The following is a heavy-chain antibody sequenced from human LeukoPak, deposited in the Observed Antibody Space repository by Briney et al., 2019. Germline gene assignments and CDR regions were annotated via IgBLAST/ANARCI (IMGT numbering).Heavy chain of an antibody. Sequence: GGSLRLSFAASVFTFCSSSMNWVRRAPGKGLECVSSFSTNSSYTFYADSVKGRFTISRDNAKNSLYLQVNSLRAEDTAVYYCAREYCSSTICPRSFDYWGQGTLVTVSS. CDR1: VFTFCSSS. D-gene: IGHD2-2*01. J-gene: IGHJ4*02. CDR3: AREYCSSTICPRSFDY. V-gene: IGHV3-21*01. CDR2: FSTNSSYT.